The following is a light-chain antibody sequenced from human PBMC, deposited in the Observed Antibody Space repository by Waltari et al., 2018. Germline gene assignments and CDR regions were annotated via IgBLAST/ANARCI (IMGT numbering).Light chain of an antibody. J-gene: IGLJ3*02. Sequence: QLVLTQSPSASASLGASVKLTCTLSSGHSSNVIAWLQEQPGKGPRYLRKVNSDGRTLKGDGIPDSLSVFSLGAEPYPPISSLPAEEWADYFWPAGGYCTWVVGGGTKLTVL. CDR3: PAGGYCTWV. CDR2: VNSDGRT. V-gene: IGLV4-69*01. CDR1: SGHSSNV.